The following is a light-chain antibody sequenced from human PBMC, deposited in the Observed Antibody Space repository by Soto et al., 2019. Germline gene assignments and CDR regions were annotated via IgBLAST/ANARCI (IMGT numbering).Light chain of an antibody. CDR1: SSDVGGYNY. J-gene: IGLJ3*02. CDR3: SSYAGSSTSLV. Sequence: QSALTQPPSASGSPGQSVTISCTGTSSDVGGYNYVSWYQQHPGKAPKLMIYEVSKRPSGVPDRFSGSKSGNTASLTVSGLQAEDEADYYCSSYAGSSTSLVFGGGTKLTVL. V-gene: IGLV2-8*01. CDR2: EVS.